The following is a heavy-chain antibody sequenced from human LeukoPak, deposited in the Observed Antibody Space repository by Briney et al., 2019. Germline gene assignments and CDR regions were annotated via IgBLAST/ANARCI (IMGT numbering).Heavy chain of an antibody. J-gene: IGHJ4*02. CDR2: IYYSGST. CDR3: ASYPTTVTTDLDY. CDR1: GGSISSSSYY. Sequence: SETLSLTCTVSGGSISSSSYYWGWIRQPPGKGLEWIGSIYYSGSTYYNPSLKSRVTISVDTSKNQFSLKLSSVTAADTAVYYCASYPTTVTTDLDYWGQGTLVTVSS. D-gene: IGHD4-17*01. V-gene: IGHV4-39*07.